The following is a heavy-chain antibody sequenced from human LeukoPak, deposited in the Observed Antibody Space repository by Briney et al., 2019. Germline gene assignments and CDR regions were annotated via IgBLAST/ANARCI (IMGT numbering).Heavy chain of an antibody. D-gene: IGHD2-15*01. CDR1: GGSISSSNW. CDR2: IYHSGST. V-gene: IGHV4-4*02. J-gene: IGHJ4*02. CDR3: ARHQRWSYFDY. Sequence: SETLSLTCAVSGGSISSSNWWSWVRQPPGKGLEWIGEIYHSGSTYYNPSLKSRVTISVDTSKNQFSLKLSSVTAADTAVYYCARHQRWSYFDYWGQGTLVTVSS.